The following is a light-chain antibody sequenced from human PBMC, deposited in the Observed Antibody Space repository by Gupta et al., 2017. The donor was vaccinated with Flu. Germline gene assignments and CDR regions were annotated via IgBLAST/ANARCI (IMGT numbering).Light chain of an antibody. CDR1: QSVLYTSNNKNY. J-gene: IGKJ5*01. CDR2: WAS. V-gene: IGKV4-1*01. CDR3: QQYYSTPT. Sequence: INCKFSQSVLYTSNNKNYLAWYQQRPGQPPKLLIYWASTRESGVPDRFSGSGSETDFTLTISSLQAEDVAVYYCQQYYSTPTFGQGTRLEIK.